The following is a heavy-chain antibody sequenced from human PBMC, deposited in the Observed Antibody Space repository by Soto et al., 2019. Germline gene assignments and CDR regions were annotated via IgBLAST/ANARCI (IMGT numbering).Heavy chain of an antibody. CDR1: GASIRSSY. J-gene: IGHJ4*02. CDR2: IYYSGTT. Sequence: SETLSLTCSVSGASIRSSYWSWVRQPPGKGLEWTAYIYYSGTTSYNPSLKSRVTISVDTSKNQFSLRLSSVTAADTAVYYCAKHIVQNGGFDYWGQGTLVTVSS. D-gene: IGHD2-21*01. CDR3: AKHIVQNGGFDY. V-gene: IGHV4-59*08.